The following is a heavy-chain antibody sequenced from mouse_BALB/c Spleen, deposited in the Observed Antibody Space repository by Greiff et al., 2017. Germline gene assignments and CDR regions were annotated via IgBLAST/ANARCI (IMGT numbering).Heavy chain of an antibody. V-gene: IGHV3-2*02. D-gene: IGHD2-2*01. CDR2: ISYSGST. CDR3: ARGGYDVNFDY. Sequence: EVKLMESGPGLVKPSQSLSLTCTVTGYSITSDYAWNWIRQFPGNKLEWMGYISYSGSTSYNPSLKSRISITRDTSKNQFFLQLNSVTTEDTATYYCARGGYDVNFDYWGQGTTLTVSS. J-gene: IGHJ2*01. CDR1: GYSITSDYA.